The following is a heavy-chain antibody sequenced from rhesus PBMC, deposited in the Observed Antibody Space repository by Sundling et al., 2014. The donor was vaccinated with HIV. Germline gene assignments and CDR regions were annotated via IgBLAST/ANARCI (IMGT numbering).Heavy chain of an antibody. J-gene: IGHJ4*01. CDR2: INPSNGKT. CDR3: ARGWIQLQLDY. CDR1: GYTFTTNN. V-gene: IGHV1-200*01. Sequence: QVQLVQSGAEVKKPGASVKLSCKASGYTFTTNNLNWVRQAPGQGLEWMGWINPSNGKTGHAQKFQGRVTMTRDTSTSTAYMELSSLRSEDTAVYYCARGWIQLQLDYWGQGVLVTVSS. D-gene: IGHD5-12*01.